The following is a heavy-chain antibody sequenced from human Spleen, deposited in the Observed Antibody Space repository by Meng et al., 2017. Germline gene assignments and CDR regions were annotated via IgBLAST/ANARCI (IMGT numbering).Heavy chain of an antibody. CDR1: GYNFPDYW. J-gene: IGHJ4*02. CDR3: ARGDDRFDN. V-gene: IGHV1-18*04. D-gene: IGHD3-3*01. CDR2: ISAYNGNT. Sequence: ASVKVSCKPSGYNFPDYWLHWVRQAPGQGLEWMGWISAYNGNTNYAQKVQGRVTMTTDTSTSTAYMELRSLRSDDTAVYYCARGDDRFDNWGQGTLVTVSS.